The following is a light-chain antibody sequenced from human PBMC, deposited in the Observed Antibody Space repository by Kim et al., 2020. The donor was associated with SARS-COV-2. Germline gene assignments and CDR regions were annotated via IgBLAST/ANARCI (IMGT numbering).Light chain of an antibody. J-gene: IGLJ3*02. CDR1: SGSVSTSYY. CDR3: VLYIGSGLWV. Sequence: GGTVTLPCGLSSGSVSTSYYPSWYQQTPGQTPRTLIYATNTRSSGVPDRFSGSILGNKAALTITGAQADDESDYYCVLYIGSGLWVFGGGTQLTVL. V-gene: IGLV8-61*01. CDR2: ATN.